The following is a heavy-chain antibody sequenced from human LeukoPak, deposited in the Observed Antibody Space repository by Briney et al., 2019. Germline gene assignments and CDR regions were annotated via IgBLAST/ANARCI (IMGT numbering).Heavy chain of an antibody. CDR2: IYYSGST. D-gene: IGHD3-3*01. CDR3: ARGDLLTIFGVVAEYFQH. CDR1: GGSISSSSYY. Sequence: MPSETLSLTCTVSGGSISSSSYYWGWIRQPPGKGLEWIGSIYYSGSTYYNPSLESRVTISVDTSKNQFSLKLSSVTAADTAVYYCARGDLLTIFGVVAEYFQHWGQGTLVTVSS. V-gene: IGHV4-39*01. J-gene: IGHJ1*01.